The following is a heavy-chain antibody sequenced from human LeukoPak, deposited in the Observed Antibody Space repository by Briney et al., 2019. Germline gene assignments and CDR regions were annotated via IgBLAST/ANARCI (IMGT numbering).Heavy chain of an antibody. CDR2: IFYSGST. V-gene: IGHV4-39*07. CDR3: ARDVPMYSGSHLYYYMDV. J-gene: IGHJ6*03. CDR1: GGSISTSSYY. Sequence: PSETLSLTCTVSGGSISTSSYYWGWVRQPPGKGLEWIGNIFYSGSTYYSPSLKSRVTISVDTSKNQFSLKLSSVTAADTAVYYCARDVPMYSGSHLYYYMDVWGKGTTVTVSS. D-gene: IGHD1-26*01.